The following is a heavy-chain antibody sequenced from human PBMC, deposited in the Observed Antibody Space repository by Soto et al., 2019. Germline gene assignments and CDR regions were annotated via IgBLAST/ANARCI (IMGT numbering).Heavy chain of an antibody. CDR2: ISYDGSNK. Sequence: PGGSLRLSCAASGFTFSSYGMHWVRQAPGKGLEWVAVISYDGSNKYYADSVKGRFTISRDNAKSTLFLQMNSLRDEDTAVYYCAREFCSGGNCYTYYFDPWGQGIPVTVSS. V-gene: IGHV3-30*03. D-gene: IGHD2-15*01. CDR3: AREFCSGGNCYTYYFDP. CDR1: GFTFSSYG. J-gene: IGHJ5*02.